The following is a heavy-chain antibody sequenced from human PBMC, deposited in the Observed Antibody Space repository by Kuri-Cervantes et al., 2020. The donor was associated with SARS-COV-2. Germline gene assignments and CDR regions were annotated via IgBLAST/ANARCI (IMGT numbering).Heavy chain of an antibody. Sequence: GGSLRLSCAASGFTVSSNYMSWVRQAPGKGLEWVSVIYSGGSTYYADSVKGRFTISRDNSKNTLYLQMNSLRAEDTAIYYCARKIAAMDGQNWFDPWGLGTQVTVSS. J-gene: IGHJ5*02. D-gene: IGHD2-2*01. V-gene: IGHV3-53*01. CDR2: IYSGGST. CDR3: ARKIAAMDGQNWFDP. CDR1: GFTVSSNY.